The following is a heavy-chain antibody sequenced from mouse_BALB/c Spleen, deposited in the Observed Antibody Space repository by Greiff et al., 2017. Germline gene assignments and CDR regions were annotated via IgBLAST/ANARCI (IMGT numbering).Heavy chain of an antibody. D-gene: IGHD2-4*01. CDR3: ARLGYDYGFAY. Sequence: QVQLQQSGPELVKPGASVKISCKASGYAFSSSWMNWVKQRPGQGLEWIGRIYPGDGDTNYNGKFKGKATLTADKSSSTAYMQLSSLTSVDSAVYFCARLGYDYGFAYWGQGTLVTVSA. V-gene: IGHV1-82*01. CDR1: GYAFSSSW. CDR2: IYPGDGDT. J-gene: IGHJ3*01.